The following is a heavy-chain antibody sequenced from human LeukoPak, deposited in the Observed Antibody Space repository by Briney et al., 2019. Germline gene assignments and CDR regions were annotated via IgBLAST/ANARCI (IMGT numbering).Heavy chain of an antibody. CDR2: INPNSGGT. CDR1: GYTFTGYY. J-gene: IGHJ4*02. Sequence: GASVKVSCKASGYTFTGYYMHWVRQAPGQGLEWMGWINPNSGGTNYAQKFQGRVTMTRDTSISTAYMELSRLRSDDTAVYYCARAQSKYCSGGSCPPGYWGQGTLVTVSS. CDR3: ARAQSKYCSGGSCPPGY. D-gene: IGHD2-15*01. V-gene: IGHV1-2*02.